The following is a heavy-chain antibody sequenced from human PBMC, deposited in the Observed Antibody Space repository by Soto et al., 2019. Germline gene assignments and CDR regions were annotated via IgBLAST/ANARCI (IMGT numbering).Heavy chain of an antibody. J-gene: IGHJ1*01. Sequence: QVQLQQWGAGLLKPSETLSLTCAVYGGSFSGYYWSWIRQPPGKGLEWIGEINHSGSTNYNPSLKSRVTISVDTSKNQFSLKLSSVTAADTAVYYCARGGKQQPHFSDEYFQHWGQGTLVTVSS. V-gene: IGHV4-34*01. CDR3: ARGGKQQPHFSDEYFQH. D-gene: IGHD6-13*01. CDR1: GGSFSGYY. CDR2: INHSGST.